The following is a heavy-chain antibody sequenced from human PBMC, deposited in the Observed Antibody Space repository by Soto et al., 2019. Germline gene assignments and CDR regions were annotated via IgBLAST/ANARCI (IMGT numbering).Heavy chain of an antibody. Sequence: EVQLVQSGAEVKKAGESLKISCKGSGYSFSNNWVGWVRQMPGKGLECMGIMHPGDSDTRYSPSFQGQVTISADKSINTAYLQWSSLKPSDSAMYYCARHNRYSSTWFEGWFDPWGQGTLVTVSS. V-gene: IGHV5-51*03. CDR1: GYSFSNNW. D-gene: IGHD6-13*01. CDR3: ARHNRYSSTWFEGWFDP. CDR2: MHPGDSDT. J-gene: IGHJ5*02.